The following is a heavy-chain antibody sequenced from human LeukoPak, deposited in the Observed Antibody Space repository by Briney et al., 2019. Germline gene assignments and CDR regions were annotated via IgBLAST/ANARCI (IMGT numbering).Heavy chain of an antibody. Sequence: GGSLRLSCAASGFNFHEYEMHWVRQAPAKALECLAYITASGTTIHYAESVRGRFSISRDNDKSSLYLQMDSLRVDDTGVYYCARTTLSGSPRDWGQGTLLIVSS. J-gene: IGHJ1*01. V-gene: IGHV3-48*03. D-gene: IGHD1-14*01. CDR2: ITASGTTI. CDR3: ARTTLSGSPRD. CDR1: GFNFHEYE.